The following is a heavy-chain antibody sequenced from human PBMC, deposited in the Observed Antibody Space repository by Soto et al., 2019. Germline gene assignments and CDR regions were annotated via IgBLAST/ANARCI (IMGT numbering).Heavy chain of an antibody. D-gene: IGHD6-13*01. CDR1: GYTLTELS. Sequence: GASVKVSCKVSGYTLTELSMHWVRQAPGKGLEWMGGFDPEDGETIYAQKFQGRVTMTEDTSTDTAYMELSSLRSEDTAVYYCASTPEAAGKYYFDDWGQGTLVTVSS. CDR3: ASTPEAAGKYYFDD. CDR2: FDPEDGET. V-gene: IGHV1-24*01. J-gene: IGHJ4*02.